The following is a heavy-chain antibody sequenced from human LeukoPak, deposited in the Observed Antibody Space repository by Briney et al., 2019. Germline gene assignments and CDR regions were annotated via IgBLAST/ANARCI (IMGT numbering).Heavy chain of an antibody. CDR2: INHSGST. CDR3: ARGDSGYDFVRYFDY. Sequence: ASETLSLTCAVYGGSFSGYYWSWIRQPPGKGLEWIGEINHSGSTNYNPSLKSRVTISVDTSKNQFSLKLSSVTAADTAVYYCARGDSGYDFVRYFDYWGQGTLVTVSS. CDR1: GGSFSGYY. D-gene: IGHD5-12*01. V-gene: IGHV4-34*01. J-gene: IGHJ4*02.